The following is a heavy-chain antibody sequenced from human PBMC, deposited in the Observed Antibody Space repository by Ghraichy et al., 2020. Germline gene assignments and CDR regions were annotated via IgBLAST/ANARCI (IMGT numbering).Heavy chain of an antibody. Sequence: GESLNISCAASGFTFSSYAMSWVRQAPGKGLEWVSDISGSGGSTYYADSVKGRFTISRDNSKNTLYLQMNSLRAEDTAVYYCAKDQNWHGDPPGNWGQGTLVTVSS. D-gene: IGHD4-17*01. CDR3: AKDQNWHGDPPGN. J-gene: IGHJ4*02. CDR1: GFTFSSYA. CDR2: ISGSGGST. V-gene: IGHV3-23*01.